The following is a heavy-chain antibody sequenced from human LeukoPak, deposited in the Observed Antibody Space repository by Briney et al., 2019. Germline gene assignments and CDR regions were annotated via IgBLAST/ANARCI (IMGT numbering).Heavy chain of an antibody. CDR1: GGSFSGHY. CDR3: AREAAVVITPYYFDY. D-gene: IGHD3-22*01. J-gene: IGHJ4*02. Sequence: SETLSLTCAVYGGSFSGHYWSWIRQPPGKGLEWIGEINHSGSTNYNPSLKSRVTISVDTSKNQFSLKLSSVTAADTAVYYCAREAAVVITPYYFDYWGQGTLVTVSS. V-gene: IGHV4-34*01. CDR2: INHSGST.